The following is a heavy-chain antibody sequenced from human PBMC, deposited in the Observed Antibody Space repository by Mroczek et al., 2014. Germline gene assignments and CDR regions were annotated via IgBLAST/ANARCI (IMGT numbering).Heavy chain of an antibody. Sequence: TGLTLGVNPHXPSRWNLQPSXGSHFSTVERGCGLDPFSPQERPWKWLALIYWNDDKRYSPSLKSRLTITKDTSKNQVVLTMTNMDPVDTATYYCARPYYYDSSGSPYYMDVWGKGTTVTVSS. CDR1: GSHFSTVERG. CDR2: IYWNDDK. D-gene: IGHD3-22*01. CDR3: ARPYYYDSSGSPYYMDV. V-gene: IGHV2-5*01. J-gene: IGHJ6*03.